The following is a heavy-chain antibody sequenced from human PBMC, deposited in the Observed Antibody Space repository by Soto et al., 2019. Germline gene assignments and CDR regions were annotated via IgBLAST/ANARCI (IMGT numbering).Heavy chain of an antibody. CDR3: ARGHCISTSCYYGDYSNANFDY. Sequence: SVKVSCKASGGTFSSYAISWVRQAPGQGLEWMGGIIPIFGTANYAQKFQGRVTITADESTSTAYMELSSLRSEDTAVYYCARGHCISTSCYYGDYSNANFDYWG. CDR1: GGTFSSYA. CDR2: IIPIFGTA. J-gene: IGHJ4*01. V-gene: IGHV1-69*13. D-gene: IGHD2-2*01.